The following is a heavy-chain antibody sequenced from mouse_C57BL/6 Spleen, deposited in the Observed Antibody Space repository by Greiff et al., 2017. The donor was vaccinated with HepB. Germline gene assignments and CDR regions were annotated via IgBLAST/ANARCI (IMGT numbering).Heavy chain of an antibody. CDR1: GYTFTSYW. Sequence: VQLQQPGAELVKPGASVKLSCKASGYTFTSYWMHWVKQRPGQGLEWIGMIHPNSGSTNYNEKFKSKATLTVDKSSSTAYMQLSSLTSEDSAVYYCASPLLLRHFAYWGQGTLVTVSA. D-gene: IGHD1-1*01. CDR2: IHPNSGST. CDR3: ASPLLLRHFAY. V-gene: IGHV1-64*01. J-gene: IGHJ3*01.